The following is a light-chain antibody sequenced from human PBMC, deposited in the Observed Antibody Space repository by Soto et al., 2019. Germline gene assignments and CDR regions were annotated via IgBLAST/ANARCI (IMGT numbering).Light chain of an antibody. CDR1: QTVSNW. CDR2: KTS. Sequence: DVEMTQSPSTLPTSIGDRVTINCRASQTVSNWLAWYQQKPGKAPKLLIYKTSRLESGVPSRFSASGSGTDFSLTINSLQSDEFATYFCQQYSKESTFGQGTKLEIK. J-gene: IGKJ2*01. CDR3: QQYSKEST. V-gene: IGKV1-5*03.